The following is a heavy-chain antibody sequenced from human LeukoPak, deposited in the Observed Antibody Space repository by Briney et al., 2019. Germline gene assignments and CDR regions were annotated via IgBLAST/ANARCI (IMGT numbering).Heavy chain of an antibody. V-gene: IGHV3-9*03. J-gene: IGHJ6*03. D-gene: IGHD1-7*01. CDR3: AKGITGTTGYMDV. Sequence: GGSLRLSCAASGFTFDDYAMHWVRQAPGKGLEWVSGISWNSGSIGYADSVKGRFTISRDNAKNSLYLQMNSLRAEDMALYYCAKGITGTTGYMDVWGKGTTVTVSS. CDR2: ISWNSGSI. CDR1: GFTFDDYA.